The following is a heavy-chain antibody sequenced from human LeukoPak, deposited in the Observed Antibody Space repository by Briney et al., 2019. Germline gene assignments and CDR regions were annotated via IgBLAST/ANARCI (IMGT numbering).Heavy chain of an antibody. J-gene: IGHJ4*02. V-gene: IGHV3-64*01. D-gene: IGHD3-22*01. Sequence: QPGGALRLCCGASGFTFRNYVRHWVRRAPGKGVEYVSAFSSNGGSTYYANSVKGRFTISRDHSKNTLYLQMGSLRAEDMAVYYCARGSRNHYDYSGYYNYWGQGTLVTVSS. CDR1: GFTFRNYV. CDR3: ARGSRNHYDYSGYYNY. CDR2: FSSNGGST.